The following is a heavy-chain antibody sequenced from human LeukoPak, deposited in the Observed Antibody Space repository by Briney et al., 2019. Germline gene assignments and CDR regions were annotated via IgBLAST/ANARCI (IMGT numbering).Heavy chain of an antibody. CDR2: ISSNGGST. D-gene: IGHD2-2*01. CDR3: ARDHVPAAIPAEYFQH. CDR1: GFTFSSYA. J-gene: IGHJ1*01. V-gene: IGHV3-64*01. Sequence: PGGSLRLSCAASGFTFSSYAMHWVRQAPGKGLEYVSAISSNGGSTYYVNSVKGRFTISRDNSKNMLYLQMGSLRAEDMAVYYCARDHVPAAIPAEYFQHWGQGTLVTVSS.